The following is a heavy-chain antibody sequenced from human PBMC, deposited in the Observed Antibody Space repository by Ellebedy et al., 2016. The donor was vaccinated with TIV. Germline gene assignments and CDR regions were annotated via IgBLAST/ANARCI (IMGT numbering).Heavy chain of an antibody. V-gene: IGHV3-48*02. CDR1: EFTFSFYS. CDR2: IVGTGTTT. D-gene: IGHD1-26*01. CDR3: ARRGNYLGDAFDI. Sequence: GGSLRLXXPPSEFTFSFYSMNWVRQAAGKGLEWISYIVGTGTTTYYADSVKGRFTISRDNSKNSLFLQMNSLRDDDTAVYYCARRGNYLGDAFDIWGQGAMVIVSS. J-gene: IGHJ3*02.